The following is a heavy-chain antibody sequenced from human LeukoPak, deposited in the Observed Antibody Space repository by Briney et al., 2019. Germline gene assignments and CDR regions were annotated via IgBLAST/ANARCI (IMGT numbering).Heavy chain of an antibody. CDR2: ISSSSSYT. V-gene: IGHV3-11*05. Sequence: GGSLRLSCAASGFTFSDYYMSWIRQAPGKGLEWVSYISSSSSYTNYADSVKGRFTISRDNAKNSLYLQMNSLRAEDTAVYYCARDYYDSSGYYLYYFDYWGQGTLVIVSS. CDR3: ARDYYDSSGYYLYYFDY. D-gene: IGHD3-22*01. J-gene: IGHJ4*02. CDR1: GFTFSDYY.